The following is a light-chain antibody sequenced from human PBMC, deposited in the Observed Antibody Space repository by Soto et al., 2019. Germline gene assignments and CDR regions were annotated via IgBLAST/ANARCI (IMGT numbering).Light chain of an antibody. J-gene: IGKJ2*01. CDR3: QQRNNWLYT. V-gene: IGKV3D-20*02. CDR1: QSVSSSY. CDR2: GAS. Sequence: IVLTQSPAILSLSPGDRATLSCRASQSVSSSYLAWYQHKPGQAPRLLIHGASSRVTGIPDRFSGSGSGTDFTLTISRLEPEDFAVYYCQQRNNWLYTFGQGTKLEIK.